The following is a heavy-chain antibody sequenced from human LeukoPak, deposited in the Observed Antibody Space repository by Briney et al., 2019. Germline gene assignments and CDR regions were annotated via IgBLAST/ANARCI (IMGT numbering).Heavy chain of an antibody. D-gene: IGHD6-13*01. CDR3: ARILAAAGTDH. CDR1: GFTFSSYS. V-gene: IGHV3-21*04. Sequence: GGSLRLSCAASGFTFSSYSMNWVRQAPGKGLEWVSSISSSSSYIYYADSVKGRFTISRDNSKNTLYLQMSSLRAEDTAVYYCARILAAAGTDHWGQGTLVTVSS. CDR2: ISSSSSYI. J-gene: IGHJ4*02.